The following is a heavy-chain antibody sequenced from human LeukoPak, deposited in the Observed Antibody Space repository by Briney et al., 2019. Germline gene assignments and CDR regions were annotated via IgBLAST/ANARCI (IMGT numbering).Heavy chain of an antibody. V-gene: IGHV1-8*03. D-gene: IGHD3-3*01. Sequence: GASVTVSCKASGYTFTSYDINWVRQAPGQGLEWMGWMNPNSGNTGYAQKFQGRVTITRNTSISTAYMELSSLRSEDTAVYYCATAIWSGYYIDRRWFDPWGQGTLVTVSS. CDR3: ATAIWSGYYIDRRWFDP. J-gene: IGHJ5*02. CDR1: GYTFTSYD. CDR2: MNPNSGNT.